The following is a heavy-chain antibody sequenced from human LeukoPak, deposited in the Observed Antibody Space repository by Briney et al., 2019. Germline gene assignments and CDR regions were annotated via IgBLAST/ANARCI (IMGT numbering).Heavy chain of an antibody. D-gene: IGHD2-21*02. CDR2: IRDDGSSG. V-gene: IGHV3-30*02. CDR3: AKGVTGTAPTNWFDP. CDR1: GFTFSDYG. J-gene: IGHJ5*02. Sequence: GGSLRLSCVASGFTFSDYGIHWVRQAPGKGLEGVAFIRDDGSSGYYADSVKGRFTISRDNSKNTLYLQINSLRPEDAAVYYCAKGVTGTAPTNWFDPWGQGTLVTVSS.